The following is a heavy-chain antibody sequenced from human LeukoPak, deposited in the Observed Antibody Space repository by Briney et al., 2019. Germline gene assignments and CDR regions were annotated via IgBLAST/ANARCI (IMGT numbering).Heavy chain of an antibody. J-gene: IGHJ4*02. Sequence: ASVTVSCKASGYTFTSYGISWVRQAPGQGLEWMGWISAYNGNTNYAQKLQGRVTMTTDTSTSTAYMELRSLRSDDTAVYYCARDRRGGVFIVGAPHDYWGQGTLVTVSS. CDR2: ISAYNGNT. CDR3: ARDRRGGVFIVGAPHDY. V-gene: IGHV1-18*01. CDR1: GYTFTSYG. D-gene: IGHD1-26*01.